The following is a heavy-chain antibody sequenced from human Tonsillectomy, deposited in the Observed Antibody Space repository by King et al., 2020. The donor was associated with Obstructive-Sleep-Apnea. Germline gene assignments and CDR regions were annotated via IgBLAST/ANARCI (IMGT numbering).Heavy chain of an antibody. J-gene: IGHJ6*02. V-gene: IGHV5-51*01. Sequence: GQLVQSGAEVKKPGESLKISCQGSGYSFSRYWIAWVRQMPGKGLEWMGLVYPVYFTTKYSPSFQGQVTNSADKSISTAYLQWSGLKASEPAMYFCARGHYYDGLDVWGQGTTVTVSS. CDR1: GYSFSRYW. CDR3: ARGHYYDGLDV. CDR2: VYPVYFTT.